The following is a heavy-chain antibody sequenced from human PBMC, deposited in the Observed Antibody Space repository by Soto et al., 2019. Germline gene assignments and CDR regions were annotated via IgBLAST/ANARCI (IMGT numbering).Heavy chain of an antibody. CDR3: ARDIESVTAKHFFYYYAMDV. Sequence: ASLKVSCKASGFTFSNYGLNWVRQAPGQGREGMGWVSANNGHTNYAQNLQGRVSMTTDTSTSTAYMELRGLRFDGTAVYYCARDIESVTAKHFFYYYAMDVWGQGTTVTGSS. D-gene: IGHD2-8*01. CDR2: VSANNGHT. CDR1: GFTFSNYG. J-gene: IGHJ6*02. V-gene: IGHV1-18*01.